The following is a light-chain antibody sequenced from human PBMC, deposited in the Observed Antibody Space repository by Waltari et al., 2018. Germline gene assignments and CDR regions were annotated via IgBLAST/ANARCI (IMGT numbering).Light chain of an antibody. J-gene: IGKJ1*01. Sequence: EVVMTQSPATLSVSQGERATLSCRASQSISINMVWYQQRPGQAPRLLIYEASMRATDIPARFSGSGSGTEFTLTISSVQSEDAAVYYCQKFNDWPRTFGQGTKVEIK. CDR1: QSISIN. CDR3: QKFNDWPRT. CDR2: EAS. V-gene: IGKV3-15*01.